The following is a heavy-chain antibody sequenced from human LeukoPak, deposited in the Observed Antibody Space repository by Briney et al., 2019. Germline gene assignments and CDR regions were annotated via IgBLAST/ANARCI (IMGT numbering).Heavy chain of an antibody. Sequence: GGSLRLSCAASGFTFSSYGMHWVRQAPGKGLEWVAVISYDGSNKYYADSVKGRFTISRDNSKNTLYLQMNSLRAEDTAVYYCAKISGSYGLRHAFDIWGQGTMVTVSS. V-gene: IGHV3-30*18. CDR1: GFTFSSYG. CDR3: AKISGSYGLRHAFDI. CDR2: ISYDGSNK. D-gene: IGHD1-26*01. J-gene: IGHJ3*02.